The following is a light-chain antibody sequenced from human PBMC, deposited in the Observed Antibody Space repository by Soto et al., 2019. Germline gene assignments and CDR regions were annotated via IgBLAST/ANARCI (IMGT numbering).Light chain of an antibody. CDR3: QQSDILPLT. CDR2: DAS. V-gene: IGKV1-33*01. Sequence: DIQMTQSPSALSASIGDRVTITCQASQDITNSFNWYQQKPGKAPQLLIYDASKLETGVPSRFSGSGSGTHFTFTISSLQPEDIATYYCQQSDILPLTFGGGTKVDIK. J-gene: IGKJ4*01. CDR1: QDITNS.